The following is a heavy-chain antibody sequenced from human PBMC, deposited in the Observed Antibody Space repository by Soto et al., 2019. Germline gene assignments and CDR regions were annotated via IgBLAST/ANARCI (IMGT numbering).Heavy chain of an antibody. CDR2: INHSGST. D-gene: IGHD2-2*01. J-gene: IGHJ6*03. V-gene: IGHV4-34*01. CDR3: ARGRVCSSTSCPPSYYYMDV. CDR1: GGSFRGYY. Sequence: PSETLTLTSAVYGGSFRGYYWSWIRQPPGKWLEWIGEINHSGSTNYNPSLKSRVTISVDTSKNQFSLKLSSVTAADTAVYYCARGRVCSSTSCPPSYYYMDVWGKGTTVTVSS.